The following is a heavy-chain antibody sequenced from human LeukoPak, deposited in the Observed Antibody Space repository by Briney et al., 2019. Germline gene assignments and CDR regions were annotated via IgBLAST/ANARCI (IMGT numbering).Heavy chain of an antibody. Sequence: SETLSLTCAVYGGSFSGYYWSWIRQPPGKGLEWIGEINHSGSTNYNPSLKSRVTISVDTSKNQFSLKLSSVTAADTAVYYCARGRQSDTSEHSSSSIDYWGQGTLVTVSP. CDR3: ARGRQSDTSEHSSSSIDY. J-gene: IGHJ4*02. CDR1: GGSFSGYY. V-gene: IGHV4-34*01. D-gene: IGHD6-6*01. CDR2: INHSGST.